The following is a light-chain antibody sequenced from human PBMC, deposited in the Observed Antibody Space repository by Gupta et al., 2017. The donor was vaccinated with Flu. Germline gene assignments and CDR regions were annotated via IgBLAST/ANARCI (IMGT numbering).Light chain of an antibody. V-gene: IGKV3-15*01. CDR1: QSVSSN. CDR3: QQYNDWPLYT. CDR2: GAS. J-gene: IGKJ2*01. Sequence: EVVMTQSPATLSVSPGERATLSCRASQSVSSNLAWYQQKPGQAPRLLIYGASTRATGIPARFTGSGSGTDFTLTISSRQSEDFAVYYCQQYNDWPLYTFGQGTKLEIK.